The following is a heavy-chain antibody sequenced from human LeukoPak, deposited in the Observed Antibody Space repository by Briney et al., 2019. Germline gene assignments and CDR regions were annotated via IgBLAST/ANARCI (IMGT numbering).Heavy chain of an antibody. J-gene: IGHJ4*02. CDR3: ARESDDFWSGYYNGPFDY. D-gene: IGHD3-3*01. V-gene: IGHV3-30-3*01. CDR2: ISYDGSNK. CDR1: GFTFSIYA. Sequence: GGSLRLSCAASGFTFSIYAMHWVRQAPGKGLEWVAVISYDGSNKYYADSVKGRFTISRDSSKNTLYLQMNRLRAEDTAVYYCARESDDFWSGYYNGPFDYWGQGTLVTVSS.